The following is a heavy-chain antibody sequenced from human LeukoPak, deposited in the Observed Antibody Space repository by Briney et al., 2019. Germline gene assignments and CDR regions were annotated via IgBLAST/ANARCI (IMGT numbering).Heavy chain of an antibody. CDR1: GYTFTSYG. V-gene: IGHV1-18*01. CDR2: ISAYNGNT. D-gene: IGHD3-10*01. Sequence: ASVKVSCKASGYTFTSYGISWVRQAPGQGLEWMGWISAYNGNTNYAQKLLGRVTMTTDTSTSTAYMELRSLRSDDTAVYYCARDLGMVRGVIITPTFDYWGQGTLVTVSS. CDR3: ARDLGMVRGVIITPTFDY. J-gene: IGHJ4*02.